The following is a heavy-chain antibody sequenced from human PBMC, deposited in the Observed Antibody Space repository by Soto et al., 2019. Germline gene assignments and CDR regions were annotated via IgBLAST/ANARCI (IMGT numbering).Heavy chain of an antibody. Sequence: GGSLRLSCEASGFTFSRVSMNWVRQVPGKGLEWVASISSGSSDTWYADSVKGRFIISRDNAQNSLFLQMNTLRPEDTAVYYCASYRGALYFESWGPGILVTVSS. CDR1: GFTFSRVS. J-gene: IGHJ4*02. D-gene: IGHD3-16*01. V-gene: IGHV3-21*04. CDR2: ISSGSSDT. CDR3: ASYRGALYFES.